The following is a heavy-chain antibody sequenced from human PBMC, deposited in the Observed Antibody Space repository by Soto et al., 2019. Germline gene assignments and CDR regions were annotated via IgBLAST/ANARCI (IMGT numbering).Heavy chain of an antibody. V-gene: IGHV1-69*13. CDR1: GYTFTSYG. D-gene: IGHD6-13*01. Sequence: ASVKVSCKASGYTFTSYGISWVRQAPGHGLEWIGRIIPIFGIASYAQKFQGRVTITADESTSTAYLELSSLKQDDTAVYYCAREVAADGTFREDVFDIWGQGTFVTVSS. J-gene: IGHJ3*02. CDR3: AREVAADGTFREDVFDI. CDR2: IIPIFGIA.